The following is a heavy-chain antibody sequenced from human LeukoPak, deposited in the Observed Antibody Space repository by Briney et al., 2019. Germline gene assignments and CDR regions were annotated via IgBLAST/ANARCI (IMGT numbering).Heavy chain of an antibody. CDR2: IYYSGST. D-gene: IGHD6-19*01. CDR1: GGSISGYY. Sequence: SETLSLTCTVSGGSISGYYWSWIRQPPGKGLEWIANIYYSGSTNYSPFLRSRVTISVDTSKNQFSLELTSVTAADTAVYYCARGVWSSGWSAYYFDYWGQGTLVTVSS. CDR3: ARGVWSSGWSAYYFDY. J-gene: IGHJ4*02. V-gene: IGHV4-59*01.